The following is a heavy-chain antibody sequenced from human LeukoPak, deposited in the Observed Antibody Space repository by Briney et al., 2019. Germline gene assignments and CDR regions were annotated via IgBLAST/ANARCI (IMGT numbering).Heavy chain of an antibody. V-gene: IGHV1-69*06. J-gene: IGHJ6*02. D-gene: IGHD5-24*01. CDR3: ARGAKMATPMEDYYYGMDV. CDR1: GGTFSSYA. Sequence: GASVKVSCKASGGTFSSYAISWVRQAPGQGFEWMGGIIPIFGTANYAQKFQGRVTITADKSTSTAYMELSSLRSEDTAVYYCARGAKMATPMEDYYYGMDVWGQGTTVTVSS. CDR2: IIPIFGTA.